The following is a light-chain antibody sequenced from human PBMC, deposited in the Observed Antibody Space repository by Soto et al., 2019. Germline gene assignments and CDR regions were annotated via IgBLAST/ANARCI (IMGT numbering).Light chain of an antibody. CDR1: QSISNH. V-gene: IGKV1-39*01. J-gene: IGKJ1*01. Sequence: DIQLPQSPSSLSASVEDRFIITCRASQSISNHLNWYQQKTGKAPKILIFAESSLQSGVPSRLSGSRSGPDLNLTISSLQPEDFATYYCQQSYSSPPTCGQGTKVDIK. CDR3: QQSYSSPPT. CDR2: AES.